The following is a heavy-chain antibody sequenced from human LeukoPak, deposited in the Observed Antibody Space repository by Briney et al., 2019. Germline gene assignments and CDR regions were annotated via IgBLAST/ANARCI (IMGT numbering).Heavy chain of an antibody. CDR1: GGSISSGGYY. J-gene: IGHJ4*02. D-gene: IGHD5-18*01. CDR3: ARSWIQLWLLDY. CDR2: IYYSGST. Sequence: SQTLSLTCTVSGGSISSGGYYWSWIRQHPGKGLEWIGYIYYSGSTYYSPSLKSRVTISVDTSKNQFSLKLSSVTAADTAVYYCARSWIQLWLLDYWGQGTLVTVSS. V-gene: IGHV4-31*03.